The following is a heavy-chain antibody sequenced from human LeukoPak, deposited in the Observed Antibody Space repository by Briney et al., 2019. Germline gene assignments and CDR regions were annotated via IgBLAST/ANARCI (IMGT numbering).Heavy chain of an antibody. CDR1: GDSLSSTSYY. D-gene: IGHD5-12*01. CDR2: IYTSGSS. J-gene: IGHJ5*02. CDR3: ARGYSGYGTRFDP. Sequence: PSQTLSLTCTVSGDSLSSTSYYWGWIRQPAGKGLEWIGRIYTSGSSDYNLSLKCRVTISVDTSKNHFSLKLSSVTAADTAVYYCARGYSGYGTRFDPWGQGTLVTVSS. V-gene: IGHV4-61*02.